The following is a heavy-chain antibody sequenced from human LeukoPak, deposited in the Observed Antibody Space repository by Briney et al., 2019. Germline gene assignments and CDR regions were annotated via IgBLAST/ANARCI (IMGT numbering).Heavy chain of an antibody. CDR1: GDSVSSNSAA. CDR3: ARDRDTETAGRYYYYGMDV. V-gene: IGHV6-1*01. Sequence: SQTLSLTCAISGDSVSSNSAAWNWIRQSPSRGLEWLGRTYYRSKWSSDYALSMKSRITINPDTSKNQISLQLNSVTPEDTAVYYCARDRDTETAGRYYYYGMDVWGQGTTVTVSS. D-gene: IGHD5-18*01. J-gene: IGHJ6*02. CDR2: TYYRSKWSS.